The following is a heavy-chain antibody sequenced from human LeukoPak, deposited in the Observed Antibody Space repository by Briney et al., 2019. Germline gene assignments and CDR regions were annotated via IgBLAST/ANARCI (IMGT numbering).Heavy chain of an antibody. CDR2: ISSSSSYI. CDR3: AKGGSQLPSRDAFDI. D-gene: IGHD2-2*01. V-gene: IGHV3-21*04. Sequence: GGSLRLSCAASGFTFSSYSVNWVRQAPGKGLEWVSSISSSSSYIYYADSVKGRFTISRDNAKNSLYLQMNSLRAEDTAVYYCAKGGSQLPSRDAFDIWGQGTMVTVSS. J-gene: IGHJ3*02. CDR1: GFTFSSYS.